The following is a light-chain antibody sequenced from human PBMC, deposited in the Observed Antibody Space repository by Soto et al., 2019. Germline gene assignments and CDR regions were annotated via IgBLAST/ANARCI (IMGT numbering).Light chain of an antibody. J-gene: IGKJ1*01. CDR3: QQYGHSHRT. CDR1: QSVADNY. Sequence: EILLTQSPGTLSLSPGDRATLSCKSSQSVADNYLAWYQQKPGQAPRLLIYAASRRAIGIPDTFSGSGSGKDLTLTITRLEPEDFALYYSQQYGHSHRTFGRGTKVDIX. CDR2: AAS. V-gene: IGKV3-20*01.